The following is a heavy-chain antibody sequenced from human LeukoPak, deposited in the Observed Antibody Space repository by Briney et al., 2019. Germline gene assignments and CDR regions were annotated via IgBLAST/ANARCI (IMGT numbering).Heavy chain of an antibody. D-gene: IGHD4-17*01. CDR3: XXGSYGDYLGY. J-gene: IGHJ4*02. CDR1: GFTFSSYA. Sequence: GGSLRLSCAASGFTFSSYAMHWVRQAPGKGLEWVAVISYDGSNKYYADSVKGRFTISRDNSKNTLYLQMNSLRAEDTAVYYCXXGSYGDYLGYWGQGTLVTVSS. V-gene: IGHV3-30-3*01. CDR2: ISYDGSNK.